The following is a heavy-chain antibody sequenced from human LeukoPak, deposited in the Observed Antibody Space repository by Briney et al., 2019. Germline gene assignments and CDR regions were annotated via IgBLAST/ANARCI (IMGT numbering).Heavy chain of an antibody. CDR2: IKEDGSEK. V-gene: IGHV3-7*01. D-gene: IGHD6-6*01. CDR3: VGTIASRGSEY. CDR1: GFTFSSYR. J-gene: IGHJ4*02. Sequence: PGGSLRLSCAASGFTFSSYRTSWVRQAPGKGLEWVANIKEDGSEKYYVDSVKGRFTITRDNAKNTVYLQMNNLRVDDTAMYYCVGTIASRGSEYWGQGALVTVSS.